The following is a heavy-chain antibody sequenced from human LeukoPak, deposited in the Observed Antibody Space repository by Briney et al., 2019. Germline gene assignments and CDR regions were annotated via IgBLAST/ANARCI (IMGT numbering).Heavy chain of an antibody. J-gene: IGHJ4*02. Sequence: GGSLRLSCAASGFTVSSNYMSWVRQAPGKGLEWVSVIYSGGSTYYADSVKGRFTISRDNSKNTLHLQMNSLRAEDTAVYYCARKGYYYDSSAYYSFDYWGQGTLVTVSS. CDR2: IYSGGST. CDR3: ARKGYYYDSSAYYSFDY. V-gene: IGHV3-53*01. CDR1: GFTVSSNY. D-gene: IGHD3-22*01.